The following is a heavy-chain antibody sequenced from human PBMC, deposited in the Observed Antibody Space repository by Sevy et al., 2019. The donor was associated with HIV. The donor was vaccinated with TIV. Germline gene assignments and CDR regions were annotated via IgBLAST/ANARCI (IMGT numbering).Heavy chain of an antibody. V-gene: IGHV1-69*13. CDR1: GGTFSSYA. CDR2: IIPIFGTA. D-gene: IGHD2-2*01. Sequence: ASVKVSCKASGGTFSSYAISWVRQAPGQGLEWMGGIIPIFGTANYAQKFQGRVTITADESTSTGYMEPSSLRSEDTAVYYCARVGVGSDCSSTSCPGDYYGMDVWGQGTTVTVSS. CDR3: ARVGVGSDCSSTSCPGDYYGMDV. J-gene: IGHJ6*02.